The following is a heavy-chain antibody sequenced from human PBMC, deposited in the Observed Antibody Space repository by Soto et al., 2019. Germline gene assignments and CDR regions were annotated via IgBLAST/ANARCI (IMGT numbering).Heavy chain of an antibody. D-gene: IGHD6-19*01. CDR1: GFTFSSYS. V-gene: IGHV3-21*01. CDR2: ISSSSSYI. CDR3: ARDGGGSSGSYTDYYYGMDV. Sequence: GGSLRLSCAASGFTFSSYSMNWVRQAPGKGLEWVSSISSSSSYIYYADSVKGRFTISRDNAKNSLYLQMNSLRAEDTAVYYCARDGGGSSGSYTDYYYGMDVWGQGTTVTVSS. J-gene: IGHJ6*02.